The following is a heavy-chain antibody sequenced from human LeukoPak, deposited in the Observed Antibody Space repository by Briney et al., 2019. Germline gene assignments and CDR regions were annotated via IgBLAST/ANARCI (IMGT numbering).Heavy chain of an antibody. V-gene: IGHV4-4*02. CDR2: IYHSEST. CDR3: ARRWYSSGWLDY. J-gene: IGHJ4*02. Sequence: SETLSLTCAVSGGSISSSNWWSWVRQPPGKGLEWIGEIYHSESTNYNPSLKSRVTISVDKSKNQFSLKLSSVTAADTAVYYCARRWYSSGWLDYWGQGTLVTVSS. CDR1: GGSISSSNW. D-gene: IGHD6-19*01.